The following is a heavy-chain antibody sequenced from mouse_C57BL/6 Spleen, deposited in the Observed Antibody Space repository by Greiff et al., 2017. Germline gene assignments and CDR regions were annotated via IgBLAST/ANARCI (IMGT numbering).Heavy chain of an antibody. CDR2: IWRGGST. CDR3: AKPYDYDAYYAMDY. Sequence: VKLQESGPGLVQPSQSLTITCTVSGFSLTSYGVHWVRQSPGKGLEWLGVIWRGGSTDYNAAFMSRLSITKDNSESQVFFKMNSLQADDTAIYYCAKPYDYDAYYAMDYWGQGTSVTVSS. CDR1: GFSLTSYG. V-gene: IGHV2-5*01. D-gene: IGHD2-4*01. J-gene: IGHJ4*01.